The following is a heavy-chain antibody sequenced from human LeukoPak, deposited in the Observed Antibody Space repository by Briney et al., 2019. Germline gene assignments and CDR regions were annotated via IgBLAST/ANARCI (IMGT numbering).Heavy chain of an antibody. CDR3: ARGPWGSGSYSFAFDI. CDR1: GGTFSSYA. D-gene: IGHD1-26*01. V-gene: IGHV1-69*04. Sequence: GASVKVSCKASGGTFSSYAISWVRQAPGQGLEWMGRIIPIPGIANYAQKFQGRVTITADKSTSTAYMELSSLRSEDTAVYYCARGPWGSGSYSFAFDIWGQGTMVTVSS. CDR2: IIPIPGIA. J-gene: IGHJ3*02.